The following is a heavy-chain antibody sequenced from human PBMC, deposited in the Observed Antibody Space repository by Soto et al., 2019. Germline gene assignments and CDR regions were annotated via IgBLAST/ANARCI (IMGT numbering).Heavy chain of an antibody. J-gene: IGHJ6*02. Sequence: ASVKVSCKVSGSTFTSNGIGWVRQAPGQGLEWMGRINPQRGGTSTAQKFQGWVTMTTDTSISTASMELTRLTSDDTAIYYCARGDSTDCSNGVCSFFYNHDMDVWGQVTTVTVSS. CDR2: INPQRGGT. D-gene: IGHD2-8*01. V-gene: IGHV1-2*04. CDR3: ARGDSTDCSNGVCSFFYNHDMDV. CDR1: GSTFTSNG.